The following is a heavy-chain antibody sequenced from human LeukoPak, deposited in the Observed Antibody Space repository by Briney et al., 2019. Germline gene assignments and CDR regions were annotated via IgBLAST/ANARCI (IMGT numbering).Heavy chain of an antibody. V-gene: IGHV4-39*01. CDR1: GGSITTINYY. D-gene: IGHD3-22*01. CDR3: TSDRRASWTYY. J-gene: IGHJ4*02. CDR2: IHYTGGT. Sequence: SETLSLTCSVSGGSITTINYYWGWIRQPPGKGLEWIGTIHYTGGTYYSASLKSRVTMAVDTSKNQFSLNLSSVTAADTAVYYCTSDRRASWTYYWGQGNLVIVSS.